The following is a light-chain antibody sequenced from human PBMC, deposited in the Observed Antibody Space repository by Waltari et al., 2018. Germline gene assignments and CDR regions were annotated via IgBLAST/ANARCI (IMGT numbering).Light chain of an antibody. CDR3: CSYAGANTYV. CDR2: EVS. V-gene: IGLV2-23*02. CDR1: RSDVGSYNL. J-gene: IGLJ1*01. Sequence: QSALTQPASVSGSPGQSITVSCTGPRSDVGSYNLVSWYQHHPPKAPKLMIYEVSKRPSGVSNRFSGSKSGNTASLTISGLQPEDEADYYCCSYAGANTYVFGSGTKVTVL.